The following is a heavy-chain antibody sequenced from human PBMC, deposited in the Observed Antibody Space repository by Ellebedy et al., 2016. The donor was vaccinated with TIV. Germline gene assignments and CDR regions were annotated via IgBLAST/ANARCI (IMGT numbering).Heavy chain of an antibody. CDR1: GYTFTGYY. V-gene: IGHV1-2*02. CDR3: ARNGVSGWADFDY. CDR2: INPKRGGT. Sequence: AASVKVSCKASGYTFTGYYMHWVRQAPGQGLEWMGWINPKRGGTNYVQKFQGRVTMTSDMSLSTAYMELSRLRSDDTAVYYCARNGVSGWADFDYWGQGTLVSVSS. D-gene: IGHD6-19*01. J-gene: IGHJ4*02.